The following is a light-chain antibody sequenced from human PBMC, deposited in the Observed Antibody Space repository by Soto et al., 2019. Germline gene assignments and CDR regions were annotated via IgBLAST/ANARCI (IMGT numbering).Light chain of an antibody. CDR2: EVS. CDR3: MRSVQPPIT. J-gene: IGKJ5*01. Sequence: DVVMTQSPLSLPVTLGQPASISCRSSQSLVHSDGNTYLSWLQQRPGQPPQLLIYEVSKRFSGVPDRFSGSGSGTDFTLKISRVEAEDVGVYYCMRSVQPPITFGQGTRLEIK. CDR1: QSLVHSDGNTY. V-gene: IGKV2D-29*01.